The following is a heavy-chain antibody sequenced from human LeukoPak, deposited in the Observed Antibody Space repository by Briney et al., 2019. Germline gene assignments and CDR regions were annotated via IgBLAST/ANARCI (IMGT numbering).Heavy chain of an antibody. CDR3: AKGGVDLYYYYYMDV. CDR1: GFSFSSYA. V-gene: IGHV3-23*01. CDR2: MSSSEDGR. J-gene: IGHJ6*03. D-gene: IGHD3-3*01. Sequence: GGSLRLSCATSGFSFSSYAMSWVRQAPGKGLEWVSAMSSSEDGRYYAASVRGRFTISRDTSRSTLYLQMNSLRAEDAAVYYCAKGGVDLYYYYYMDVWGKGTTVTISS.